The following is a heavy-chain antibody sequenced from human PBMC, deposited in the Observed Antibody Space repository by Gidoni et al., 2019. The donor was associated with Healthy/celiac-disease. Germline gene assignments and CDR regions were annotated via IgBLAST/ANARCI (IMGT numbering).Heavy chain of an antibody. CDR1: GFTFSSYG. Sequence: RLSCAASGFTFSSYGMHWVRQAPGKGLEWVAVIWYDRSNKYYADSVKGRFTISRDNSKNTLYLQMNSLRAEDTAVYYCAREICGGDCYPDYWGQGTLVTVSS. D-gene: IGHD2-21*01. CDR3: AREICGGDCYPDY. CDR2: IWYDRSNK. V-gene: IGHV3-33*01. J-gene: IGHJ4*02.